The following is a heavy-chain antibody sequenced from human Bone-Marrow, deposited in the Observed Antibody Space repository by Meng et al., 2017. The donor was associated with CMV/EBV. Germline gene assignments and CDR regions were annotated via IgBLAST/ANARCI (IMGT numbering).Heavy chain of an antibody. J-gene: IGHJ6*02. CDR3: ARYQLLTYYYYGMDV. D-gene: IGHD2-2*01. Sequence: GESLKISCAASGFTFSSYEMNWVRQAPGKGLEWVSYISSSGSTIYYADSVKGRFTISRDDAKNSLYLQMNSLRAEDTAVYYCARYQLLTYYYYGMDVWDQGTTVTVSS. CDR2: ISSSGSTI. V-gene: IGHV3-48*03. CDR1: GFTFSSYE.